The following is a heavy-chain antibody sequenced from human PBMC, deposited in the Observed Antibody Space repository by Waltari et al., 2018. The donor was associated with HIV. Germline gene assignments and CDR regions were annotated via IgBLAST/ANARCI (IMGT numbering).Heavy chain of an antibody. Sequence: EVQLVVSGGGLVKQGRSLRLSCADSGLPFDDYAMHWVRQVPGKGLEWVSGITWNSGRTGYADSVKGRFIISRDNAKNSLYLQMNSLRVEDTALYYCAKSDIDYGMDVWGQGTTVTVSS. V-gene: IGHV3-9*01. J-gene: IGHJ6*02. D-gene: IGHD2-15*01. CDR2: ITWNSGRT. CDR3: AKSDIDYGMDV. CDR1: GLPFDDYA.